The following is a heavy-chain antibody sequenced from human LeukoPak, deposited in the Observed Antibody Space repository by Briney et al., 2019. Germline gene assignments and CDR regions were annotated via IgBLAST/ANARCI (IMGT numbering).Heavy chain of an antibody. CDR1: GGSISSSSYY. Sequence: PSETLSLTCTVSGGSISSSSYYWGWIRQPPGKGLEWIGSIYYSGTAYYNRSLKSRVTISVDTSKNQFSLKLSSVTAADTAVYYCVKDLVGYDSSGYRDYWGQGTLVTVSS. D-gene: IGHD3-22*01. J-gene: IGHJ4*02. CDR3: VKDLVGYDSSGYRDY. CDR2: IYYSGTA. V-gene: IGHV4-39*07.